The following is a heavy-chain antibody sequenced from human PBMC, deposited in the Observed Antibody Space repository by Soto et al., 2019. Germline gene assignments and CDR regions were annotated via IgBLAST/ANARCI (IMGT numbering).Heavy chain of an antibody. CDR2: LYTSGST. J-gene: IGHJ6*02. D-gene: IGHD6-13*01. CDR3: VRDSAATGTPYYYYYGMDV. Sequence: SETLFLTCTVSGASITSYYWSWVRQPATKGLEWIGRLYTSGSTTYNPSLKSRVTMSRDTSKNQFSLSLTSLTAADSAVYYCVRDSAATGTPYYYYYGMDVWGQGTTVTVS. CDR1: GASITSYY. V-gene: IGHV4-4*07.